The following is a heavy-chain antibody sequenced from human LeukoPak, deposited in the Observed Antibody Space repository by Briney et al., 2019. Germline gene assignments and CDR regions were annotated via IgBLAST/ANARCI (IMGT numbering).Heavy chain of an antibody. Sequence: ASVKVSCKASGCTFTSYYMHWVRQAPGQGLEWMGIINPSGGSTSYAQKFQGRVTMTRDTSTSTVYMELSSLRSEDTAVYYCASSPPKWSSSWDDAFDIWGQGTMVTVSS. CDR1: GCTFTSYY. J-gene: IGHJ3*02. CDR3: ASSPPKWSSSWDDAFDI. CDR2: INPSGGST. V-gene: IGHV1-46*01. D-gene: IGHD6-13*01.